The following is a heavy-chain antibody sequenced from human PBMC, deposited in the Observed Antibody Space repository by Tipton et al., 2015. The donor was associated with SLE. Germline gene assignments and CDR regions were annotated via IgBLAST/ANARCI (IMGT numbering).Heavy chain of an antibody. V-gene: IGHV4-59*12. CDR3: ARPGSGDY. D-gene: IGHD6-25*01. CDR1: DGSINSYY. J-gene: IGHJ4*02. CDR2: IDHSGST. Sequence: TLSLTCTISDGSINSYYWSWIRQPPGKGLEWIGEIDHSGSTNYNPSLESRVTISIDKSRNQFSLKLNSVTAADTAVYYCARPGSGDYWGQGTLVTVSS.